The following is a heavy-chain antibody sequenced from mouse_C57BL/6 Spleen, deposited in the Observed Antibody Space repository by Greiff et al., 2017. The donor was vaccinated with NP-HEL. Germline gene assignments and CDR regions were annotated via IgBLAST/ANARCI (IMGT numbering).Heavy chain of an antibody. Sequence: EVQLQQSGPELVKPGASVKMSCKASGYTFTDYNMHWVKQSHGKSLEWIGYINPNNGGTSYNQKFKGKATLTVNKSSSTAYMELRSLTSADSAVYYWARGDYYGSSYEYWYFDVWGTGTTVTVSS. V-gene: IGHV1-22*01. J-gene: IGHJ1*03. D-gene: IGHD1-1*01. CDR2: INPNNGGT. CDR1: GYTFTDYN. CDR3: ARGDYYGSSYEYWYFDV.